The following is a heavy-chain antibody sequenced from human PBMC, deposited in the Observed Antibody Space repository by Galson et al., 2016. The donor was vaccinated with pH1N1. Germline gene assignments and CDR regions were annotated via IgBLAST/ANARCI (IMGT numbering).Heavy chain of an antibody. CDR2: ISRNSDNI. Sequence: SLRLSCATSGFTFRDYSMHWVRQAPGKGLEWVSGISRNSDNIGYADSVKGRVTISRDNAKNSLFLQMNSLRAEDTAIYYCVRKVGDFWGQGTMVTVSS. V-gene: IGHV3-9*01. CDR3: VRKVGDF. D-gene: IGHD1-26*01. CDR1: GFTFRDYS. J-gene: IGHJ3*01.